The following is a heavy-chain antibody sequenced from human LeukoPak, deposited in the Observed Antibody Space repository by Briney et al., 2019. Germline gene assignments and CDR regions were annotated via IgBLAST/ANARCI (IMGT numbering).Heavy chain of an antibody. CDR3: AKHAIFGVVPYYFDF. J-gene: IGHJ4*02. V-gene: IGHV4-38-2*02. CDR1: GYSISTGYY. Sequence: SETLSLTCTVSGYSISTGYYWDWIRQPPGKGLEWIGTFYHGGSTYYNPSLKSRVTISVDTSKNQFSLKLTSVTAADTAVYYCAKHAIFGVVPYYFDFWGQGTLVTVSS. CDR2: FYHGGST. D-gene: IGHD3-3*01.